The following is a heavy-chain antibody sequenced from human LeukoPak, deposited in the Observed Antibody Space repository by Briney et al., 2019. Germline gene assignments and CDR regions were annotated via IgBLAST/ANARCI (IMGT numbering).Heavy chain of an antibody. D-gene: IGHD3-9*01. J-gene: IGHJ5*02. V-gene: IGHV3-23*01. CDR3: AKGYYDILTDYFHNWFNP. Sequence: GGSLRLSCAASGFTFSSYAVSWVRQAPGVGLEWVSTISGRGGSAFYADSVKGRFTISRDNSKNTLYLQMNSLRADDTAVYYCAKGYYDILTDYFHNWFNPWGQGTLVIVSS. CDR1: GFTFSSYA. CDR2: ISGRGGSA.